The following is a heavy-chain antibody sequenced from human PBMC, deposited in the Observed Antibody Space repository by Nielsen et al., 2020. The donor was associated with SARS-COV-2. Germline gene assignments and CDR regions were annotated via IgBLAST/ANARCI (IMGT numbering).Heavy chain of an antibody. CDR2: IYYSGST. J-gene: IGHJ5*02. V-gene: IGHV4-59*08. CDR3: ARLLRGVTNWFDP. CDR1: GGSISSYY. Sequence: SETLSLTCTVSGGSISSYYWSWIRQPPGKGLEWIGYIYYSGSTNYNPSLKSRVTISVDTSKNQFSLKLSSVTAADTAVYYCARLLRGVTNWFDPWGQGTLVTVSS. D-gene: IGHD3-10*01.